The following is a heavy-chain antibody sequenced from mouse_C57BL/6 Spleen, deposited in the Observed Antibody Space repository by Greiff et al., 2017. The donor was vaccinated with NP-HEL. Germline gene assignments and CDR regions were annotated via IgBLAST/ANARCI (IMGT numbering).Heavy chain of an antibody. D-gene: IGHD2-13*01. CDR3: ARRVTAYYFDY. J-gene: IGHJ2*01. CDR2: IYPGDGDT. V-gene: IGHV1-80*01. Sequence: VQLQQSGAELVKPGASVKISCKASGYAFSSYWMNWVKQRPGKGLEWIGQIYPGDGDTNYNGKFKGKATLTADKSSSTAYMQLSSLTSEDSAVYCCARRVTAYYFDYWGQGTTLTVSS. CDR1: GYAFSSYW.